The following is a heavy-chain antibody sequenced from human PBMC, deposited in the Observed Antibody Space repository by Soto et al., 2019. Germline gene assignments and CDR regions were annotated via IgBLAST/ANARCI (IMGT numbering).Heavy chain of an antibody. Sequence: EIQLVGSGGDLVKSGGSLRLSCAASGFAFSSYTMNWVRQAPGKGLEWISSIRSGGDSTHYADSVKGRFTVTRDSAKNSMFLQMHSLRVEDTAVYYCARDVSLLVILDSWGQGTLVTVSS. CDR1: GFAFSSYT. D-gene: IGHD2-15*01. J-gene: IGHJ5*02. V-gene: IGHV3-21*06. CDR2: IRSGGDST. CDR3: ARDVSLLVILDS.